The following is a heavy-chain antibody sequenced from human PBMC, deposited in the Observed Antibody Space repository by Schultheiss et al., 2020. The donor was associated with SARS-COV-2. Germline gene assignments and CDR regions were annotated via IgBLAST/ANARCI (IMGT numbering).Heavy chain of an antibody. CDR2: ISGSGGST. Sequence: GGSLRLSCAASGFTFSSYSMNWVRQAPGKGLEWVSAISGSGGSTYYADSVKGRFTISRDNAKNSLYLQMNSLRAEDTAVYYCARVGWYCSGGSCYSVYYYMDVWGKGTTVTVSS. J-gene: IGHJ6*03. CDR3: ARVGWYCSGGSCYSVYYYMDV. D-gene: IGHD2-15*01. CDR1: GFTFSSYS. V-gene: IGHV3-21*01.